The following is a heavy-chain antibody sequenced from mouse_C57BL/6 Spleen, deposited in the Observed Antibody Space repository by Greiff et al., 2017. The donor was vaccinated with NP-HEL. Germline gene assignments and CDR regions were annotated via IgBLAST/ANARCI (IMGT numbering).Heavy chain of an antibody. CDR2: INYDGSST. Sequence: EVKLVESEGGLVQPGSSMKLSCTASGFTFSDYYMAWVRQVPEKGLEWVANINYDGSSTYYLDSLKSRFIISRDNAKNILYLQMSSLKSEDTATYYCARDIPYYGSSSYAMDYWGQGTSVTVSS. J-gene: IGHJ4*01. CDR3: ARDIPYYGSSSYAMDY. V-gene: IGHV5-16*01. D-gene: IGHD1-1*01. CDR1: GFTFSDYY.